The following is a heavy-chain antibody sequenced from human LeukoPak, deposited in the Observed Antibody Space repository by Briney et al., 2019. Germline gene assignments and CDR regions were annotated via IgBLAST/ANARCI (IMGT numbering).Heavy chain of an antibody. J-gene: IGHJ4*02. D-gene: IGHD2-15*01. CDR1: GGSISSSSYY. V-gene: IGHV4-39*01. Sequence: SETLSLTCTVSGGSISSSSYYWGWIRQPPGKGLEWIGSIYYSGSTFYNPSLKSRVTISVDTSKNQFSLKLSSVTAADTAVYYCASAVLGRSGGSCYSVFGYWGQGTLVTVSS. CDR3: ASAVLGRSGGSCYSVFGY. CDR2: IYYSGST.